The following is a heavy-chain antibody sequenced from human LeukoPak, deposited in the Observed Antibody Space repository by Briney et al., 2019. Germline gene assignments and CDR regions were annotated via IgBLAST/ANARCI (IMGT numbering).Heavy chain of an antibody. Sequence: PSETLSLTCTVSGGSISSYYWRWIRQPPGKGLEWIGYIYYSGSTNYNPSLKSRVTISVDTSKNQFSLKLSSVPAADTAVYYCARVICRATPCSGWFDPWGQGTLVTVSS. D-gene: IGHD3-10*02. CDR1: GGSISSYY. CDR3: ARVICRATPCSGWFDP. J-gene: IGHJ5*02. V-gene: IGHV4-59*01. CDR2: IYYSGST.